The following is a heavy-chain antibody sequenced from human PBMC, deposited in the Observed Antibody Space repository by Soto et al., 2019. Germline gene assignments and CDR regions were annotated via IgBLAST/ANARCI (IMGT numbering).Heavy chain of an antibody. CDR2: INHSGTT. Sequence: QVQLQQWGAGLLKPSETLSLTRAVYDGSFSGYYWSWIRQAPGKGLEWIGEINHSGTTNYNPSFKNRVSISVDKTTNNFSLKMTSVTAADAAVYYCARGRGYVYGSNFYGMDVWGRGTTVTVSS. V-gene: IGHV4-34*01. D-gene: IGHD5-18*01. CDR1: DGSFSGYY. CDR3: ARGRGYVYGSNFYGMDV. J-gene: IGHJ6*02.